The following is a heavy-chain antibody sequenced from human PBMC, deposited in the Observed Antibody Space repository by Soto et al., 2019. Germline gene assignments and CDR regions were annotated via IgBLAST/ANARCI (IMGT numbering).Heavy chain of an antibody. CDR3: ASYSYGYSTDYYYGMDV. V-gene: IGHV1-69*01. CDR1: GGTFSSYA. D-gene: IGHD5-18*01. Sequence: QVQLVQSGAEVKKPGSSVKVSCKASGGTFSSYAISWVQQAPGQGLEWMGGIIPIFGTANYAQKFQGIVTITADESTSTAYMELSSLRAEDTAVYYCASYSYGYSTDYYYGMDVWGQGTTVTVSS. J-gene: IGHJ6*02. CDR2: IIPIFGTA.